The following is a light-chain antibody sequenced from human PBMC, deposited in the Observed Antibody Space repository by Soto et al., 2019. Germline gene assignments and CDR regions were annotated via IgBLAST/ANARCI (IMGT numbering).Light chain of an antibody. V-gene: IGKV1-39*01. CDR2: GAS. CDR3: QQTFSTPPWT. J-gene: IGKJ1*01. Sequence: DIQMTQSPSSLSASVGDTVTITCRASQSISSYLNWYQQKVGKAPSLLIYGASSLQSGVPSRFSGTGSGTDFTLTISGLQPEDFATYYCQQTFSTPPWTFCQGTKVEIK. CDR1: QSISSY.